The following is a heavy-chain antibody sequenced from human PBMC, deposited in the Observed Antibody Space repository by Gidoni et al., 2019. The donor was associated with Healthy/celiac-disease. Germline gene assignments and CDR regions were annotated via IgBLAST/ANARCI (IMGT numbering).Heavy chain of an antibody. CDR2: IYYSGST. V-gene: IGHV4-30-4*01. CDR3: AREWGSGLGYYGMDV. Sequence: QVQLQESGPGLVKPSQTLSLTCTVSGGSISSGDYYWSWIRQPPGKGLEWIGYIYYSGSTYYNPSLKSRVTISVDTSKTQFSLKLSSVTAADTAVYYCAREWGSGLGYYGMDVWGQGTTVTVSS. CDR1: GGSISSGDYY. D-gene: IGHD6-19*01. J-gene: IGHJ6*02.